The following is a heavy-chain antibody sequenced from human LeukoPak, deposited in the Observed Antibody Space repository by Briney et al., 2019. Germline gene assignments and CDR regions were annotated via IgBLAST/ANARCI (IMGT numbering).Heavy chain of an antibody. CDR3: ARGGYCSSTSCYTPRDYYYYYYMDV. CDR1: GGTFSSYA. Sequence: SVKVSCKASGGTFSSYAISWVRQAPGQGLEWMGGIIPIFGTANYAQKFQGRVTITADESTSTAYMEPSSLRSEDTAVYYCARGGYCSSTSCYTPRDYYYYYYMDVWGKGTTVTVSS. J-gene: IGHJ6*03. V-gene: IGHV1-69*13. CDR2: IIPIFGTA. D-gene: IGHD2-2*02.